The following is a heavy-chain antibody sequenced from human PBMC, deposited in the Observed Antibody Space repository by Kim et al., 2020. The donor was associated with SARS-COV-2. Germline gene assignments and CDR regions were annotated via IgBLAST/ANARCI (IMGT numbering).Heavy chain of an antibody. CDR3: ARSAGPYHYYFDY. V-gene: IGHV5-51*01. CDR1: GYNFPNYW. J-gene: IGHJ4*02. Sequence: GESLKISCKGSGYNFPNYWIGWVRQMPGKGLEWMGIIYPGDSDIRYSPSFQGQVTISADKSTTTAYLQWSRLKASDTAIYYCARSAGPYHYYFDYWGQGTLVTVSS. D-gene: IGHD3-22*01. CDR2: IYPGDSDI.